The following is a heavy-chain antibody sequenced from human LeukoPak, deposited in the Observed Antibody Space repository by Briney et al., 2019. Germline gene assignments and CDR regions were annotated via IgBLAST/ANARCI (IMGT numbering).Heavy chain of an antibody. V-gene: IGHV3-20*04. J-gene: IGHJ6*03. Sequence: GGSLRLSCAASGFTFDDYGMSWVRQAPGKGLEWVSGINWNGGSTGYADSVKGRFTISRDNAKNSLYLQMNSLRAEDTALYYCARVRFLEWFLDIKLNYYMDVWGKGTTVTVSS. D-gene: IGHD3-3*01. CDR1: GFTFDDYG. CDR2: INWNGGST. CDR3: ARVRFLEWFLDIKLNYYMDV.